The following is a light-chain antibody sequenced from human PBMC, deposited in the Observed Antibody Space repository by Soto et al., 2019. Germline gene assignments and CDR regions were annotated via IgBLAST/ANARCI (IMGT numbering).Light chain of an antibody. Sequence: QSVLTQPASVSGALGQSITISCTGSSSDVGDYDHVSWYQQHPDTAPKLIIYDVTNRPSGVSHRFSGSKSGNTASLIISGLQADDADDYCCSSYTSMSAVIFGGGTKLTVL. CDR1: SSDVGDYDH. CDR3: SSYTSMSAVI. V-gene: IGLV2-14*03. J-gene: IGLJ2*01. CDR2: DVT.